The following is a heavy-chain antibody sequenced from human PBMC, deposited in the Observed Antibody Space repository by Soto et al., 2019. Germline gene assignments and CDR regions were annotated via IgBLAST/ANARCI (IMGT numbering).Heavy chain of an antibody. CDR3: ARDSPEMDV. CDR2: ISHDGRNK. J-gene: IGHJ6*02. CDR1: GFTFSNYP. V-gene: IGHV3-30*04. Sequence: QVQLVESGGGVVQPGTSLRLSCAVSGFTFSNYPMHWVRQAPGKGLEWVAVISHDGRNKFYADSVKGRFTISRDTPKNMVYLEMNSLRADDTAVYYCARDSPEMDVWGQGTTVIVSS.